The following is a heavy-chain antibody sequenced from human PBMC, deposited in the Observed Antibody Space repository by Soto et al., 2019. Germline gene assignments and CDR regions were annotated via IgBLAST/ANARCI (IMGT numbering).Heavy chain of an antibody. D-gene: IGHD2-2*01. J-gene: IGHJ4*02. V-gene: IGHV3-48*02. Sequence: EVQLVESGGGLVQPGGSLRLSCAASGFTFTSYSMNWVRQAPGKGLEWVSYISSSSSTIYYADSVKGRFTISRDNAKNSLYLQMNSLRDEDTAVYYCAREGDIVVVPAAPYFLDYWGQGTLVTVSS. CDR3: AREGDIVVVPAAPYFLDY. CDR1: GFTFTSYS. CDR2: ISSSSSTI.